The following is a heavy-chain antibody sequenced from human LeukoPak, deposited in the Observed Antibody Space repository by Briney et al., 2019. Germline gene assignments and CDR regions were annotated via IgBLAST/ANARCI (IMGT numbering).Heavy chain of an antibody. CDR1: GFSFSRYW. J-gene: IGHJ4*02. CDR3: ARDQDGMGTTMDL. CDR2: INSDGSST. Sequence: GGSLRLSCAASGFSFSRYWMHWVRQAPGEGLMWISRINSDGSSTWNADSVKGRFTISRDNARNTLSLQMSSLGVEDTALYYCARDQDGMGTTMDLWGQGTQVIVSS. V-gene: IGHV3-74*01. D-gene: IGHD1-1*01.